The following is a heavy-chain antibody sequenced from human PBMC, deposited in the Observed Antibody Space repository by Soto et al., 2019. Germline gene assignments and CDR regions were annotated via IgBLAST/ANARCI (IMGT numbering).Heavy chain of an antibody. CDR2: IGSLGGST. Sequence: GGSLRLSCAASGFTFTTYAMSWVRQAPGKGLEWVSTIGSLGGSTYYADYVKGRFTISTDSSKNTLFLQMNSLRAEDTAVYYCAKDLRPYSSWDSFDSWGQGTLVTVSS. J-gene: IGHJ4*02. CDR3: AKDLRPYSSWDSFDS. CDR1: GFTFTTYA. D-gene: IGHD6-6*01. V-gene: IGHV3-23*01.